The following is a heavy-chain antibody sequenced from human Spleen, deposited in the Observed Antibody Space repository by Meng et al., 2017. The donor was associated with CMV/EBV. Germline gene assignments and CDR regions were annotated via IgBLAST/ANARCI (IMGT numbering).Heavy chain of an antibody. D-gene: IGHD2/OR15-2a*01. CDR3: GKDLIGTYLGIDY. Sequence: GESLKISCVASGLTVEDYGMHWVRQAPGKGLEWVSLISWDGKNTYYADSVKGRFTISRDNSKNSLYLQMHSLRAEDSAMYYCGKDLIGTYLGIDYWGQGTLVTVSS. CDR1: GLTVEDYG. J-gene: IGHJ4*02. V-gene: IGHV3-43D*03. CDR2: ISWDGKNT.